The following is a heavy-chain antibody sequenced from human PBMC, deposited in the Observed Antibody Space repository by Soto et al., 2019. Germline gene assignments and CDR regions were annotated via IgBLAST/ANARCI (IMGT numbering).Heavy chain of an antibody. CDR1: GGSISSGGYY. D-gene: IGHD3-16*01. Sequence: QVQLQESGPGLVKPSQTLSLTCTVSGGSISSGGYYWSWIRQHPGKGLEWIGYIYYSGSTYYNPSLKSRVTISVDTSKNQSSLKLSSVTAADTAVYYCARSPWYLGRNGFDPWGQGTLVTVSS. CDR3: ARSPWYLGRNGFDP. V-gene: IGHV4-31*03. CDR2: IYYSGST. J-gene: IGHJ5*02.